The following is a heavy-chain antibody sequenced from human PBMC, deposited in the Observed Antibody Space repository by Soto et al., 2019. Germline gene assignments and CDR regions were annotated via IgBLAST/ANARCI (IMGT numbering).Heavy chain of an antibody. Sequence: GGSLRLSCAASGFKFSNYAMSWVRQAPGKGLEWVSLISATGGGTYYADSVKGRFTISRDNSHNTLYLQVHSLTAEDTAVYYCAKDRRAGENSAFYFDFWGQGAQVTVSS. CDR2: ISATGGGT. D-gene: IGHD2-15*01. J-gene: IGHJ4*02. CDR1: GFKFSNYA. CDR3: AKDRRAGENSAFYFDF. V-gene: IGHV3-23*01.